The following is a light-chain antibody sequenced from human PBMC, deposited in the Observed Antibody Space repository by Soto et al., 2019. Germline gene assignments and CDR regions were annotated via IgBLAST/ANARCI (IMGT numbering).Light chain of an antibody. CDR2: DVS. J-gene: IGLJ2*01. CDR3: AAWDDSLNGVV. CDR1: SSDVGGYNY. Sequence: QSALTQPRSVSGSPGQSVTISCTGTSSDVGGYNYVSWYQQHPVKAPKLLIYDVSKRPSGVPARFSGSKSGNTASLTISGLQAEDEADYFCAAWDDSLNGVVFGGGTKLTVL. V-gene: IGLV2-11*01.